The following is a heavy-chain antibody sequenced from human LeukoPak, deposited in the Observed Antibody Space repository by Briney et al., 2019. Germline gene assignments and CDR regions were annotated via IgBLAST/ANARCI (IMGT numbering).Heavy chain of an antibody. Sequence: SETLSLTCTVSGGPISSYYWSWIRPPPGEGLEWIGYIYYSGSTNYNPSLKSRVTISVDTSKNQFSLKLSSVTAADTAVYYCARGYSSSWYVYWGQGTLVTVSS. CDR1: GGPISSYY. V-gene: IGHV4-59*08. D-gene: IGHD6-13*01. CDR3: ARGYSSSWYVY. J-gene: IGHJ4*02. CDR2: IYYSGST.